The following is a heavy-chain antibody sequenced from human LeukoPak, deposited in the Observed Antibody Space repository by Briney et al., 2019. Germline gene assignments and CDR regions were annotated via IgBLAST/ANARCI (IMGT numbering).Heavy chain of an antibody. CDR3: AKDRVFYGGAFDI. Sequence: GGSLRLSCAASGFTFSSYAMSWVRQAPGKGLEWVSAISGSGGSTYYADSVKGRFTISRDNSRNTLYLQMNSLRAEDTAVYYCAKDRVFYGGAFDIWGQGTMVTVSS. D-gene: IGHD4-23*01. J-gene: IGHJ3*02. V-gene: IGHV3-23*01. CDR2: ISGSGGST. CDR1: GFTFSSYA.